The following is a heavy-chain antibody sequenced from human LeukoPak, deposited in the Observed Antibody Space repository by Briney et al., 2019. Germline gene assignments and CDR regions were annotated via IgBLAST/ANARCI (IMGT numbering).Heavy chain of an antibody. V-gene: IGHV5-51*01. CDR2: VHLGDSDT. Sequence: GESLKISCKGSGYTITNSWIGWVRQMPGKGLEWVGSVHLGDSDTKYSPSYQGQVTMSVDTSITTAYLEWSSLKASDSAMYFCARLGQYTSSWYKYDYFDYWGQGTLVTVSS. J-gene: IGHJ4*02. D-gene: IGHD6-13*01. CDR3: ARLGQYTSSWYKYDYFDY. CDR1: GYTITNSW.